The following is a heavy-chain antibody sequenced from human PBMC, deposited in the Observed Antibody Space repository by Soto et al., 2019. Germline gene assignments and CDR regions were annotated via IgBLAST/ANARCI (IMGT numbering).Heavy chain of an antibody. CDR2: MNPNSGNT. Sequence: ASVKVSCKASGYTFTSYDINWVRQATGQGLEWMGWMNPNSGNTGYAQKFQGRVTMTRNTSISTAYMELSSLRSEDTAVYYCAREVVAATHYYYYYMDVWGKGTTVTVSS. J-gene: IGHJ6*03. CDR1: GYTFTSYD. D-gene: IGHD2-15*01. CDR3: AREVVAATHYYYYYMDV. V-gene: IGHV1-8*01.